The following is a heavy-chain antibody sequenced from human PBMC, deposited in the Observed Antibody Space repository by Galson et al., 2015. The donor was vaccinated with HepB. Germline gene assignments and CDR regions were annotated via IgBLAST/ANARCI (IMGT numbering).Heavy chain of an antibody. CDR2: INPSGGST. CDR3: ARGRYYGSGSQMNKRLEYYYMDV. Sequence: SVKVSCKASGYTFTSYYMHWVRQAPGQGLEWMGIINPSGGSTSYAQKFQGRVTMTRDTSTSTVYMELSSLRSEDTAVYYCARGRYYGSGSQMNKRLEYYYMDVWGKGTTVTVSS. CDR1: GYTFTSYY. D-gene: IGHD3-10*01. J-gene: IGHJ6*03. V-gene: IGHV1-46*01.